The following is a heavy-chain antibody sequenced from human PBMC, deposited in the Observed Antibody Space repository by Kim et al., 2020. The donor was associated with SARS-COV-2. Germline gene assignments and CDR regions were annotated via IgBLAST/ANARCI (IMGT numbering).Heavy chain of an antibody. CDR3: ARHVYGSGGYIPDAFDI. D-gene: IGHD3-10*01. V-gene: IGHV5-51*01. CDR2: IYAGDSDT. J-gene: IGHJ3*02. Sequence: GESLKISCKGSGYRFTSYWIGWVRQMPGKGLEWMGIIYAGDSDTRYSPSFQGQVTISADKSISTAYLQWSSLKASDTALYYFARHVYGSGGYIPDAFDIWGQGTMVTVSS. CDR1: GYRFTSYW.